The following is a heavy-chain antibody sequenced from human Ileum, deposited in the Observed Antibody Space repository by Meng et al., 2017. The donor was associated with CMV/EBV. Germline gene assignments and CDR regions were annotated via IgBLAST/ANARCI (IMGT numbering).Heavy chain of an antibody. CDR2: INYTGST. V-gene: IGHV4-39*07. Sequence: ETLSLTCSVSGGSISSSGSYWGWSRQPPGKGLEWIGRINYTGSTNYKTSLKSRVTISVDTSKNQFSLKLSSVTAADTAVYYCARNSKGAFDIWGQGTRVTVSS. CDR3: ARNSKGAFDI. CDR1: GGSISSSGSY. D-gene: IGHD2-21*01. J-gene: IGHJ3*02.